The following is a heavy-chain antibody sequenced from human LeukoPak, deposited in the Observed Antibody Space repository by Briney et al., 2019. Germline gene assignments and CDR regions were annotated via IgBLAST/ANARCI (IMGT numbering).Heavy chain of an antibody. CDR2: ISSSSSTI. J-gene: IGHJ4*02. V-gene: IGHV3-48*01. Sequence: PGGSLRLSCAASGFTFSSYSMNWVRQAPGKGLEWVSYISSSSSTIYYADSVKGRFTISRDNAKNSLYLQMNSLRAEDTTVYYCARDGGEGSYWGQGTLVTVSS. D-gene: IGHD3-10*01. CDR3: ARDGGEGSY. CDR1: GFTFSSYS.